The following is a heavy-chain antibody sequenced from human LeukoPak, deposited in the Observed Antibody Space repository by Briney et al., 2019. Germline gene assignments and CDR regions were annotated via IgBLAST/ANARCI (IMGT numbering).Heavy chain of an antibody. J-gene: IGHJ6*02. CDR1: GFTTSSYH. CDR3: AREEALYGMDV. Sequence: SETLSLNSTVSGFTTSSYHWGWIGQPPGKGLEWIGYIYYSGSTNYNPSLKSRVTISVDTSKSQFSLKLSSVTAADTAVYYCAREEALYGMDVWGQGTTVTVSS. V-gene: IGHV4-59*01. CDR2: IYYSGST.